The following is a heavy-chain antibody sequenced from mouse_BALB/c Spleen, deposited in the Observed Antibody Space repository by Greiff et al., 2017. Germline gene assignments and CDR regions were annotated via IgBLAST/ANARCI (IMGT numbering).Heavy chain of an antibody. CDR1: GYSITSDYA. CDR3: ARQLGLLYYAMDY. Sequence: EVQGVESGPGLVKPSQSLSLTCTVTGYSITSDYAWNWIRQFPGNKLEWMGYISYSGSTSYNPSLKSRISITRDTSKNQFFLQLNSVTTEDTATYYCARQLGLLYYAMDYWGQGTSVTVSS. J-gene: IGHJ4*01. V-gene: IGHV3-2*02. D-gene: IGHD3-1*01. CDR2: ISYSGST.